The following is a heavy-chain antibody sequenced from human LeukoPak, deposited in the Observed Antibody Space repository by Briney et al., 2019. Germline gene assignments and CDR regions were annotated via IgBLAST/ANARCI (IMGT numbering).Heavy chain of an antibody. J-gene: IGHJ4*02. Sequence: GGSLRLSCAASGFTFSSYAMHWVRQAPGKGLEWVAVISYDGSNKYYADSVKGRFTISRDNSKNTLYLQMNSLRAEDTAVYYCARWVLGFDYWGQGTLVTVSS. CDR2: ISYDGSNK. V-gene: IGHV3-30-3*01. D-gene: IGHD3-16*01. CDR1: GFTFSSYA. CDR3: ARWVLGFDY.